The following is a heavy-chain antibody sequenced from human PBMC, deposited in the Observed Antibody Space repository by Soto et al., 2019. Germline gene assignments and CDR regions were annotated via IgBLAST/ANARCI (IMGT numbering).Heavy chain of an antibody. CDR1: GFNFSDYY. CDR3: ATGLKDASNRPSFDS. D-gene: IGHD3-16*01. J-gene: IGHJ4*02. V-gene: IGHV3-11*01. CDR2: ILSLESHK. Sequence: PGGSLRLSGSGSGFNFSDYYMNWIRQTPVRGLEWVSSILSLESHKYYAASVMGRFSISRDNAQKSLFLQMNNLRAEDTGIYFCATGLKDASNRPSFDSWGPGTPVTVSS.